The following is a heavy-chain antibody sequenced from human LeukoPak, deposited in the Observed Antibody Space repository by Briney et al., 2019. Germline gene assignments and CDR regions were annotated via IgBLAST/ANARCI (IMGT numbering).Heavy chain of an antibody. CDR2: INPNSGGT. D-gene: IGHD4-17*01. V-gene: IGHV1-2*02. Sequence: ASVKVSCKASGYTFTGYYMHWVRQAPGQGLEWMGWINPNSGGTNYAQKFQGRVTMTRDTSISTAYMELSRLRSDGTAVYYCARGGGDYGDRWFDPWGQGALVTVSS. CDR1: GYTFTGYY. CDR3: ARGGGDYGDRWFDP. J-gene: IGHJ5*02.